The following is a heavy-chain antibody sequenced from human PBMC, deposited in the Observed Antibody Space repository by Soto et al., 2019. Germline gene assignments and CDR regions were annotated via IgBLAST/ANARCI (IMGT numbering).Heavy chain of an antibody. CDR2: ISAYNGNT. CDR3: ARELTIFGVASFDY. Sequence: GASVNVSCKASGYTFTSYGISWVRQAPGQGLEWMGWISAYNGNTNYAQKLQGRVTMTTDTSTSTACMELRSLRSDDTAVYYCARELTIFGVASFDYWGQGTLVTVSS. D-gene: IGHD3-3*01. V-gene: IGHV1-18*01. J-gene: IGHJ4*02. CDR1: GYTFTSYG.